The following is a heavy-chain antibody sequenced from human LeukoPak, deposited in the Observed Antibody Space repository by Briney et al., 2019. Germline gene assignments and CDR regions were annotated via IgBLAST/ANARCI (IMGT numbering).Heavy chain of an antibody. Sequence: PSETLSLTCTVSGGSISSYHWSWIRQPPGKGLEWIGYIYYSGSTNYNPSLKSRVTISVDTSKNQFSLKLSSVTAADTAVYYCARAIFIAAAGTGVAWFDPWGQGTLVTVSS. V-gene: IGHV4-59*01. CDR2: IYYSGST. J-gene: IGHJ5*02. D-gene: IGHD6-13*01. CDR1: GGSISSYH. CDR3: ARAIFIAAAGTGVAWFDP.